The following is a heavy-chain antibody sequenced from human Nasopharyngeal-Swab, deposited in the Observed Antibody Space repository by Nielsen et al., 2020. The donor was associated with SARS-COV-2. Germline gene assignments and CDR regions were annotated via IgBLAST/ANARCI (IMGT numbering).Heavy chain of an antibody. D-gene: IGHD3-9*01. CDR3: ARDGIAFYDILPSSGWFDP. V-gene: IGHV3-30-3*01. Sequence: VRQAPGKGLERVAVISYDGSNKYYADSVKGRFTISRDNSKNTLYLQMNSLRAEDTAVYYCARDGIAFYDILPSSGWFDPWGQGTLVTVSS. J-gene: IGHJ5*02. CDR2: ISYDGSNK.